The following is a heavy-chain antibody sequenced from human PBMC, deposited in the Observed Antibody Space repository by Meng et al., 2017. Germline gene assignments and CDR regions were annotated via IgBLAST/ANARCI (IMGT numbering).Heavy chain of an antibody. CDR3: ASDNYYDSSGYPYWYFDL. J-gene: IGHJ2*01. CDR2: INHSGST. Sequence: HVQLHPWGAELLKPSETLSLSCAVYVGSFRGDYWSCISQPPGTGLEWIGEINHSGSTNYNPSLKSRVTISVDTSKNQFSLKLISVTAADTAVYYCASDNYYDSSGYPYWYFDLWGRGTLVTVSS. V-gene: IGHV4-34*01. D-gene: IGHD3-22*01. CDR1: VGSFRGDY.